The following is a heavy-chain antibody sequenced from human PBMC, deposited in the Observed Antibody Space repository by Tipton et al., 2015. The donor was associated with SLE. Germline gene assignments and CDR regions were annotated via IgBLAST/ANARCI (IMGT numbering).Heavy chain of an antibody. CDR1: GFTFSRYA. CDR2: IKNDGSYT. J-gene: IGHJ4*02. V-gene: IGHV3-74*01. CDR3: ARSDYVDY. Sequence: SLRLSCEASGFTFSRYAMGWVRQAPGKGLVWVARIKNDGSYTSYADSVKGRFTVSRDNAKNTLYLQMNSLRAEDTAVYFCARSDYVDYWGQGTLVTVSS. D-gene: IGHD4/OR15-4a*01.